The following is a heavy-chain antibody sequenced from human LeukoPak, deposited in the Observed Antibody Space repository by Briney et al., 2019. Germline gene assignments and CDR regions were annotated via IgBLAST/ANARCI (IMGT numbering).Heavy chain of an antibody. D-gene: IGHD3-10*01. Sequence: TSETLSLTCTVSGGSISSYYWSWIRQPPGKGLEWIGYIYYSGSTNYNPSLKSRVTISVDTSKNQFSLKLSSVTAADTAVYYCAREARYAAGGFDYWGQGTLVTVSS. J-gene: IGHJ4*02. CDR2: IYYSGST. CDR3: AREARYAAGGFDY. V-gene: IGHV4-59*01. CDR1: GGSISSYY.